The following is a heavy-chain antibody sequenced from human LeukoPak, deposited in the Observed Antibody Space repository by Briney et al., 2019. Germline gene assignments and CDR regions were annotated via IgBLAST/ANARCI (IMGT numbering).Heavy chain of an antibody. Sequence: GGSLRLSRAASVFTFTYYSMNCVRQTPAKGLDWVSSITSSNNSIYKAHSVKVRFTISRDNAKNSLLLKMDSLRAEDTAVYYCARGQGITGSANWFDPWGQGTMVTVSS. CDR3: ARGQGITGSANWFDP. CDR1: VFTFTYYS. J-gene: IGHJ5*02. V-gene: IGHV3-21*01. CDR2: ITSSNNSI. D-gene: IGHD1-20*01.